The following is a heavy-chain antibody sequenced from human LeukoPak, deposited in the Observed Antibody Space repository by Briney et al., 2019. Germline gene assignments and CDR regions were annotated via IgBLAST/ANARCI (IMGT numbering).Heavy chain of an antibody. Sequence: SQTLSLTCAVSGGSISSGGYSWSWIRQPPGKALEWIGYIYHSGSTYYNPSLKSRVTISVDRSKNQFSLKLSSVTAADTAVYYCARSFTSLPATTNWFDPWGQGTLVTVSS. CDR1: GGSISSGGYS. CDR2: IYHSGST. J-gene: IGHJ5*02. D-gene: IGHD2-2*01. CDR3: ARSFTSLPATTNWFDP. V-gene: IGHV4-30-2*01.